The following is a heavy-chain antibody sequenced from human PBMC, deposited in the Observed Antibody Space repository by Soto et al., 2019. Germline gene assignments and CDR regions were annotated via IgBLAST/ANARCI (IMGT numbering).Heavy chain of an antibody. D-gene: IGHD3-10*01. J-gene: IGHJ6*02. CDR3: ARAGITMVRGVRLYYNGMDV. CDR2: INHSGST. V-gene: IGHV4-34*01. CDR1: GGSFSGYY. Sequence: SETLSLTCAVYGGSFSGYYWSWIRQPPGKGLEWIGEINHSGSTNYNPSLKSRVTISVDTSKNQFSLKLSSVTAADTAVYYCARAGITMVRGVRLYYNGMDVWGPGTTVTVSS.